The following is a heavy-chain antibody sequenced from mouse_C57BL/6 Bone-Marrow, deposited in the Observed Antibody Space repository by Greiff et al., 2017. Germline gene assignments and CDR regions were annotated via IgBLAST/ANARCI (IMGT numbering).Heavy chain of an antibody. J-gene: IGHJ4*01. D-gene: IGHD1-1*02. CDR1: GFTFSSYA. Sequence: EVQGVESGAGLVKPGGSLKLSCAASGFTFSSYAMSWVRQTPEKRLEWVAYISSGGGYIYYADTVKGRFTLSRDNARNTLYLQMSSLKSEDTAMYYCTRDGVLWEARDYWGQGTSVTVSS. V-gene: IGHV5-9-1*02. CDR3: TRDGVLWEARDY. CDR2: ISSGGGYI.